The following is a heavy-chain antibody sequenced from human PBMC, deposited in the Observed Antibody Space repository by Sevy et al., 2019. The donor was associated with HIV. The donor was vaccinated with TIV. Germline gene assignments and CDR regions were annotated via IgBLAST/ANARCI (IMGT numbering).Heavy chain of an antibody. CDR1: GFTFSSYS. Sequence: GGSQRLSCAASGFTFSSYSMNWVRQAPGKGLEWVSSISSSSSYIYNADSLKGRFTISRDNAKNSLYLQMNSLRAEDTAMYYCARDLIYDFWSGSRAKNYYYYGMDVWGQGTTVTVSS. D-gene: IGHD3-3*01. J-gene: IGHJ6*02. CDR3: ARDLIYDFWSGSRAKNYYYYGMDV. V-gene: IGHV3-21*01. CDR2: ISSSSSYI.